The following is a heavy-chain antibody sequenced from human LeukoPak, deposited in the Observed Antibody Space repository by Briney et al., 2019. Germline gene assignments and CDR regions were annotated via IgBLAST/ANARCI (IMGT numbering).Heavy chain of an antibody. V-gene: IGHV3-30*18. CDR2: ISYDGSNK. J-gene: IGHJ5*02. CDR3: AKERVSGWTENWFDP. D-gene: IGHD6-19*01. CDR1: GFTFSNYA. Sequence: GGSLRLSCATSGFTFSNYAVSWVRQAPGKGLEWVAVISYDGSNKYYADSVKGRFTISRDNSKNTLYLQMNSLRAEDTAVYYCAKERVSGWTENWFDPWGQGTLVTVSS.